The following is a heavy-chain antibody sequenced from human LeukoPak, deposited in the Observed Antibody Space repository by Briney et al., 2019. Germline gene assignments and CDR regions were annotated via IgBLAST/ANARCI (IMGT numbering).Heavy chain of an antibody. J-gene: IGHJ3*02. CDR3: ARDHNAFDI. D-gene: IGHD1-14*01. CDR1: GFTFSNYN. Sequence: GGSLRLSCAASGFTFSNYNMNWLRQAPGKGLEWVSYISGTDSTVYYADSVKGRFTISRDNAKNSLYLQMNNLRAEDTAVYYCARDHNAFDIWGQGTMVTVSS. V-gene: IGHV3-48*01. CDR2: ISGTDSTV.